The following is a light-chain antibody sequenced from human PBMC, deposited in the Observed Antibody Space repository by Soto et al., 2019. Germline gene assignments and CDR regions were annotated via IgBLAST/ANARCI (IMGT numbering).Light chain of an antibody. J-gene: IGKJ2*02. V-gene: IGKV3-11*01. CDR3: QQRSRWPRGT. CDR2: DIS. Sequence: EIVLTQSPGTLSLSPGERATLSCRASQSVGGYLAWYQQKPGQAPRLLIYDISKRATGIPARFSGSGSATDFTLTISSLEPEDFATYFCQQRSRWPRGTFGRGTKVEMK. CDR1: QSVGGY.